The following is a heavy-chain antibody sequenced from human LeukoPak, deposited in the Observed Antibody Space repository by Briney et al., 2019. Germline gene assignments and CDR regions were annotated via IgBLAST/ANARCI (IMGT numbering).Heavy chain of an antibody. CDR1: GFTFSSYW. Sequence: PGGSLRLSCAASGFTFSSYWMSWVRQAPGKGLEWVANIKQDGSEKYYVDSVKGRFTTSRDNAKNSLYLQMNSLRAEDTAVYSCANGPHYQILTGYYKVRSHLDYWGQGTLVTVSS. J-gene: IGHJ4*02. CDR3: ANGPHYQILTGYYKVRSHLDY. V-gene: IGHV3-7*01. D-gene: IGHD3-9*01. CDR2: IKQDGSEK.